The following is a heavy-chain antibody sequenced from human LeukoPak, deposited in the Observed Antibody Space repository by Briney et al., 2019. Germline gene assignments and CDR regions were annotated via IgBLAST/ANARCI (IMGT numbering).Heavy chain of an antibody. Sequence: GGSLRLSCAASGFTFSSYSMNWVRQAPGKGLEYVSSISITSSHIYYAASVKGRFTISRDNAQNPLNLHMSSLRAEDTALYYSVSGDNILQRNDALDMWGEGTMVSVSS. J-gene: IGHJ3*02. V-gene: IGHV3-21*01. CDR3: VSGDNILQRNDALDM. D-gene: IGHD2/OR15-2a*01. CDR2: ISITSSHI. CDR1: GFTFSSYS.